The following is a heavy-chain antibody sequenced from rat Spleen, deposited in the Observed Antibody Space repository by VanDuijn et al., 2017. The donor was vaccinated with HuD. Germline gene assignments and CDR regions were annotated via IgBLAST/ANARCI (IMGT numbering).Heavy chain of an antibody. Sequence: EVQLVESGGGLVQPGRSLKLSCAASGFTFSNYGMHWIRQAPTKGLEWVASISPSGGSTYYRDSVKGRFTISRDNAKSTLYLQMDSLRSEDTATYYCATDGTYGGYFDYWGQGVMVTVSS. D-gene: IGHD1-11*01. CDR3: ATDGTYGGYFDY. V-gene: IGHV5-19*01. CDR1: GFTFSNYG. J-gene: IGHJ2*01. CDR2: ISPSGGST.